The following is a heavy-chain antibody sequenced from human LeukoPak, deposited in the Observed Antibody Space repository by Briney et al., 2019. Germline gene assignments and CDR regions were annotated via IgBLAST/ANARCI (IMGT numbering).Heavy chain of an antibody. CDR3: ARGPNYYDSGFMDV. V-gene: IGHV3-74*01. Sequence: QPGESLRLSCVVSGFTFSNYWMHWVRQAPGKGLVWVSRVNNYGSTTTYANSVKGRFTISRDNAKNTLQLQMNCLRPEDTAVYYCARGPNYYDSGFMDVWGKGTTVTVSS. D-gene: IGHD3-22*01. J-gene: IGHJ6*03. CDR1: GFTFSNYW. CDR2: VNNYGSTT.